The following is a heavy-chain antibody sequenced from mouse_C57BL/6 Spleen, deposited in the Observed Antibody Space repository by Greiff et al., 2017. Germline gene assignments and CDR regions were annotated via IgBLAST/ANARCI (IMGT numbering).Heavy chain of an antibody. CDR3: ASKGGSSFAMDY. J-gene: IGHJ4*01. Sequence: VQLQQSGTVLARPGASVKMSCKTSGYTFTSYWMHWVKQRPGQGLEWIGAIYPGNSDTSYNQKFKGKATLTAGTSASTAYMELSSRTNEDSAVYYCASKGGSSFAMDYWGQGTSVTVSS. V-gene: IGHV1-5*01. CDR1: GYTFTSYW. CDR2: IYPGNSDT. D-gene: IGHD1-1*01.